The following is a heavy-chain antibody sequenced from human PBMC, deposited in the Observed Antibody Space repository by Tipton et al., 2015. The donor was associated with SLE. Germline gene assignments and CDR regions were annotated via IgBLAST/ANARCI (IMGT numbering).Heavy chain of an antibody. D-gene: IGHD1-20*01. V-gene: IGHV4-34*01. CDR3: AREGNNWNDRWFDP. Sequence: TLSLTCAVYGGSFNSYYWSWIRQPPGKGLEWIGEIYHSGSTNYNPSLKSRVTISVDKSKNQFSLKLSSVTAADTAVYYCAREGNNWNDRWFDPWGQGTLVTVSS. J-gene: IGHJ5*02. CDR1: GGSFNSYY. CDR2: IYHSGST.